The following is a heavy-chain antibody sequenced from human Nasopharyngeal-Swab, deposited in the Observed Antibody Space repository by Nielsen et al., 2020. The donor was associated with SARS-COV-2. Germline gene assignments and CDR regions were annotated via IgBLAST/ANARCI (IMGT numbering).Heavy chain of an antibody. V-gene: IGHV4-4*02. Sequence: WIRQPPGKGLEWIGEIYHSGSTNYNPSLKSRVTISVDKSKNQFSLKLSYVTAADTAVYYCARSGNDFWSGYNYYYYGMDVWGQGTTVTVSS. CDR2: IYHSGST. CDR3: ARSGNDFWSGYNYYYYGMDV. D-gene: IGHD3-3*01. J-gene: IGHJ6*02.